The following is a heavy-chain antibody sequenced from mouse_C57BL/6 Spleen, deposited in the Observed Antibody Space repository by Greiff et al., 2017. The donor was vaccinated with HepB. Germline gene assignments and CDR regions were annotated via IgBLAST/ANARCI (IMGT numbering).Heavy chain of an antibody. J-gene: IGHJ2*01. D-gene: IGHD2-4*01. CDR1: GFTFSSYA. Sequence: EVKLVESGGGLVKPGGSLKLSCAASGFTFSSYAMSWVRQTPEKRLEWVATISDGGSYTYYPDNVKGRITISRDNAKNNLYLQRSHLKSEDTAMYYCARGGYDYDGVFDYWGQGTTLTVSS. CDR2: ISDGGSYT. CDR3: ARGGYDYDGVFDY. V-gene: IGHV5-4*03.